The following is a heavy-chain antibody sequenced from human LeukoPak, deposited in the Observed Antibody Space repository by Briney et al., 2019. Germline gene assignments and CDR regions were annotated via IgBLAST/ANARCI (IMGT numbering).Heavy chain of an antibody. Sequence: ASVKVSCKASGYNFAGYHIHWVRQAPGQGLEWMGWINPNSGGSNYAQKFQGRVTMTRDTSISTAYMELSRLRSDGTAVYYCARDRVVTTNYYNMDVWGQGTTVTVSS. D-gene: IGHD3-22*01. CDR2: INPNSGGS. J-gene: IGHJ6*02. CDR1: GYNFAGYH. V-gene: IGHV1-2*02. CDR3: ARDRVVTTNYYNMDV.